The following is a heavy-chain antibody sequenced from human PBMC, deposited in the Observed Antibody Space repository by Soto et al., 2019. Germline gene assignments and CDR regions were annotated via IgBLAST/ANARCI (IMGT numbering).Heavy chain of an antibody. CDR3: ATKGSGSYYQRGWLDP. D-gene: IGHD3-10*01. CDR1: GYTLTELS. J-gene: IGHJ5*02. CDR2: FDPEDGET. V-gene: IGHV1-24*01. Sequence: ASVKVSCKVSGYTLTELSMHWVRQAPGKGLEWMGGFDPEDGETIYAQKFQGRVTMTEDTSTDTAYMELSSLRSEDTAVYYCATKGSGSYYQRGWLDPWGQGTLVTVSS.